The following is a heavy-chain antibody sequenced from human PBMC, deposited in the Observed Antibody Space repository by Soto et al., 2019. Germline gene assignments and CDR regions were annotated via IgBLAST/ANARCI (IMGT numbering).Heavy chain of an antibody. CDR3: AIYHLELFRFDY. Sequence: ASVKVSCKASGYTFTSYGISWVRQAPGQGLEWMGWISLYNGNTNYAQQSQGRVTMTTDPSTSTAYMELRSLRSDDTAMYFCAIYHLELFRFDYWGQGTLVTVSS. CDR2: ISLYNGNT. J-gene: IGHJ4*02. D-gene: IGHD2-2*01. CDR1: GYTFTSYG. V-gene: IGHV1-18*01.